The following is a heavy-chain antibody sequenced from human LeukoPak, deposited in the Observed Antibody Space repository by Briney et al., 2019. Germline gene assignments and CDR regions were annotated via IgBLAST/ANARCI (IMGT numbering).Heavy chain of an antibody. V-gene: IGHV4-59*12. Sequence: SETLSLTCTVYGGSISSYYWSWIRQPPGKGLEWIGEIYYSGSTNYNPSLKSRVTISVDTSKNQFSLRLSSLTAADTAVYYCARGRYTARVFDYGGNSGPLDVCGKGTTVTVRS. CDR1: GGSISSYY. J-gene: IGHJ6*04. CDR2: IYYSGST. CDR3: ARGRYTARVFDYGGNSGPLDV. D-gene: IGHD4-23*01.